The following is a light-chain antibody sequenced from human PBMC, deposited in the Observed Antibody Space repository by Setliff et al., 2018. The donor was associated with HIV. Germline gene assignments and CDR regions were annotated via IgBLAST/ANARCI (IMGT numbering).Light chain of an antibody. J-gene: IGLJ3*02. Sequence: NFMLTQPHSVSESPGKTVTISCTRSSGSIANNYVQWYQQRPDSSPTTVIYDDKQRPSGVPDRISGSIDKSTNSASLTISGLKTEDEADYYCQSYDGTDWVFGGGTKGTV. CDR2: DDK. V-gene: IGLV6-57*01. CDR1: SGSIANNY. CDR3: QSYDGTDWV.